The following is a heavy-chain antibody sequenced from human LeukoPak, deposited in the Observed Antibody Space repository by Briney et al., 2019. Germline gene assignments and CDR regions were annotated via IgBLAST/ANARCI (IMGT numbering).Heavy chain of an antibody. Sequence: PSQTLSLTCTVSGGSISSGGYYWSWIRQHPGKGLEWIGYIYYSGSTYYNPSLKSRVTMSVDTSKNQFSLKLSSVTAADTAVYYCARYLYSGYDFLDYWGQGTLVTVSS. J-gene: IGHJ4*02. CDR1: GGSISSGGYY. V-gene: IGHV4-31*03. D-gene: IGHD5-12*01. CDR3: ARYLYSGYDFLDY. CDR2: IYYSGST.